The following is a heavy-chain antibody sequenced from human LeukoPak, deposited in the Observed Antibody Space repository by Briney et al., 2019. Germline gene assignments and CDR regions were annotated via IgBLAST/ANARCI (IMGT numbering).Heavy chain of an antibody. J-gene: IGHJ4*02. CDR1: GFTFSSYW. CDR2: INSDGSST. Sequence: GGSLRLSCAASGFTFSSYWMHWVRQAPGKGLVWVSRINSDGSSTSYADSVKGRFTISRDDAKNTPFLQMNSLRAEDTAVYYCARIRIFGVVPYDYWGQGTLVTVSS. CDR3: ARIRIFGVVPYDY. V-gene: IGHV3-74*01. D-gene: IGHD3-3*01.